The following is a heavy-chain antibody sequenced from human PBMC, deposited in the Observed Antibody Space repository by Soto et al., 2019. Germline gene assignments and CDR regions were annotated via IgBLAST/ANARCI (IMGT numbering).Heavy chain of an antibody. CDR3: ARSRLGAIAEADDY. D-gene: IGHD6-13*01. J-gene: IGHJ4*02. CDR1: GYSFTNYW. V-gene: IGHV5-51*01. CDR2: IYPDDSDT. Sequence: GESLKISCKGSGYSFTNYWIAWVRQMPGKGLEWMGIIYPDDSDTRYSPSFQGLVTISADKSISTAYLQWGSLKASDTAMYYCARSRLGAIAEADDYWGQGNLVTVSS.